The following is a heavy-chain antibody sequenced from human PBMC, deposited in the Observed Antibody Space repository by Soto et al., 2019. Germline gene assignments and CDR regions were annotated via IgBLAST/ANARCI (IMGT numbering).Heavy chain of an antibody. J-gene: IGHJ4*02. Sequence: EVQLVESGGGLVKPGGSLRLSCAGTGFTFNIYGMNWVRQAPGKGLEWLSSISNSGSYIYYANSVKGRFTISRDYAKNSLYLQMNRLRAEDRAVYYCARVSTVLKGRSYFDYWGQGVLVTVSS. CDR3: ARVSTVLKGRSYFDY. CDR2: ISNSGSYI. D-gene: IGHD4-17*01. V-gene: IGHV3-21*04. CDR1: GFTFNIYG.